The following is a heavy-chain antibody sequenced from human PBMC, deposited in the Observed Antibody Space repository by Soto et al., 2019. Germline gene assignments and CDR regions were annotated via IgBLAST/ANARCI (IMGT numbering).Heavy chain of an antibody. Sequence: GGSLILSCAVSGFTFSSYAMSWVRQAPGKGLEWVSAISGSGGSTYYADSVKGRFTISRDNSKNTLYLQMNSLRAEDTAVYYCAKMLGFRAGWYMDVWGKGTTVTVSS. J-gene: IGHJ6*03. CDR1: GFTFSSYA. CDR3: AKMLGFRAGWYMDV. V-gene: IGHV3-23*01. CDR2: ISGSGGST. D-gene: IGHD3-16*01.